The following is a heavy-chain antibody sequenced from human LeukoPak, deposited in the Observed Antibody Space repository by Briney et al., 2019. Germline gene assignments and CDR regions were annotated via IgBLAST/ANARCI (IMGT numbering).Heavy chain of an antibody. CDR3: ARDRGTTSSSGWYFDP. Sequence: SGGSLRLSCAASGFTFSSSGMHWVRQAPGKGLEWVTIIWFDGTNKYYADSVKGRFSISRDNSKNTLYLHMNSLRPEDTAVYYCARDRGTTSSSGWYFDPWGRGTLVTVSS. CDR2: IWFDGTNK. D-gene: IGHD2-2*01. J-gene: IGHJ2*01. V-gene: IGHV3-33*01. CDR1: GFTFSSSG.